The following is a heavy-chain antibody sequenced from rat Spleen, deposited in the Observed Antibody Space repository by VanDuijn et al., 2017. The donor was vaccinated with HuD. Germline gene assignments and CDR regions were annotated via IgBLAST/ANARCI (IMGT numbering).Heavy chain of an antibody. V-gene: IGHV5-29*01. J-gene: IGHJ2*01. Sequence: VQLVESGGGLVLPGRSMKLSCAASGFTFSNYGMAWVRQAPAKGLEWVASISYDGSSTYYRDSVKGRFTISRDNAKGTLYLQMGSLRSEDTATYYCARRYYGYGDYWGQGVMVTVSS. CDR3: ARRYYGYGDY. CDR1: GFTFSNYG. CDR2: ISYDGSST. D-gene: IGHD1-6*01.